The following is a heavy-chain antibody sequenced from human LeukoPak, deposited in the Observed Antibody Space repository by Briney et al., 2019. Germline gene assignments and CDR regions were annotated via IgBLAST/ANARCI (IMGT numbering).Heavy chain of an antibody. J-gene: IGHJ4*02. CDR2: LHYRGNT. CDR1: GDSITSNY. D-gene: IGHD6-6*01. Sequence: SETLSLTCTVSGDSITSNYWRWIRQPPGKGLEWIGYLHYRGNTNHNSSLKSRVTISLDTSKNQFSLKLSSVTAADTAIYYCARESSTSQTNLFDYWGQGTLVTVSS. CDR3: ARESSTSQTNLFDY. V-gene: IGHV4-59*01.